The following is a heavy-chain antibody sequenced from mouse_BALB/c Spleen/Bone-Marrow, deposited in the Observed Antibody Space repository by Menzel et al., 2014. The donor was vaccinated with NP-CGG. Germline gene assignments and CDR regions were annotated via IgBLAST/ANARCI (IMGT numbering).Heavy chain of an antibody. CDR3: AREEDFFDY. CDR2: IYPGTNST. Sequence: QVQLQQSGAELVKPETSVKMSCKASGYTFNSYWMHWVKQRPGQGLEWIGDIYPGTNSTNYNEKFKTKATLTVDTSSSTAYMQLSSPTSEDSAVYYCAREEDFFDYWGQGTTLTVSS. J-gene: IGHJ2*01. V-gene: IGHV1-55*01. CDR1: GYTFNSYW.